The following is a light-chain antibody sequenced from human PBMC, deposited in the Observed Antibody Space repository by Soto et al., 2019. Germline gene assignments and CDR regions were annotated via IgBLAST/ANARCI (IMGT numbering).Light chain of an antibody. CDR3: QQRGSWPLT. Sequence: EIVLTQSPATLSLSPGERATLSCRASQSVNSYLAWYQQKPGQAPRLLIYDASNRATGVPSRFSGSASGTDFTLTISSLEPEAFAVYYCQQRGSWPLTFGGGTKVEIK. V-gene: IGKV3-11*01. J-gene: IGKJ4*01. CDR1: QSVNSY. CDR2: DAS.